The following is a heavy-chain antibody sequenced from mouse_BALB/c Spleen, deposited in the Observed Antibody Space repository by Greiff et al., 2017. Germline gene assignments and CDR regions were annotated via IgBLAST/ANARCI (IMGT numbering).Heavy chain of an antibody. CDR2: ISNLAYSI. D-gene: IGHD2-10*02. Sequence: DVHLVESGGGLVQPGGSRKLSCAASGFTFSDYGMAWVRQAPGKGPEWVAFISNLAYSIYYADTVTGRFTISRENAKNTLYLEMSSLRSEDTAMYYCAREKYGNYGAMDYWGQGTSVTVSS. CDR1: GFTFSDYG. CDR3: AREKYGNYGAMDY. V-gene: IGHV5-15*02. J-gene: IGHJ4*01.